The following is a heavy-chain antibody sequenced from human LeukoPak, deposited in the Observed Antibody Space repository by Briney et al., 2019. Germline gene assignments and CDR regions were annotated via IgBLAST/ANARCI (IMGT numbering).Heavy chain of an antibody. CDR3: GRGGLRSYRGVDY. V-gene: IGHV4-30-4*08. J-gene: IGHJ4*02. CDR2: IHYSGST. Sequence: PSQTLSLTCTVSGGSISSGDYYWSWIRQPPGKGLEWIGYIHYSGSTYYSPSLRSRVTISVDTSKNQFSLELTSMTAADTAVYYCGRGGLRSYRGVDYWGQGTLVTVSS. CDR1: GGSISSGDYY. D-gene: IGHD4-17*01.